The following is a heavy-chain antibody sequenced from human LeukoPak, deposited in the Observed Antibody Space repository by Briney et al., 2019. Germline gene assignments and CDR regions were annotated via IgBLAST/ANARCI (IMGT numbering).Heavy chain of an antibody. Sequence: GGPLRLSCAASGFTFSSYDMHWVRQVIGEGLEWVSSINTAGNTFFSGSVKGRFTISRANAKSSLYLQMNSLRVGDTAVYYCARGLPGGLDPWGQGTLVTVSS. CDR3: ARGLPGGLDP. V-gene: IGHV3-13*01. CDR2: INTAGNT. CDR1: GFTFSSYD. J-gene: IGHJ5*02. D-gene: IGHD2-15*01.